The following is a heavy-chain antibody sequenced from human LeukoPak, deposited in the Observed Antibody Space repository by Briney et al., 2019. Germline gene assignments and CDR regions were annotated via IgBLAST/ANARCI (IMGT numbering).Heavy chain of an antibody. V-gene: IGHV3-74*01. J-gene: IGHJ4*02. Sequence: GGSLRLSCAASGFTFSDTWMHWVRQAPGEGLVWVSRIRSDGSDTRYAESVKGRFTISRDNAKNTLYLQMNSLRAKDTAVYYCARDRDNVAGTRGYFDYWGQGTLVTVSS. CDR2: IRSDGSDT. CDR1: GFTFSDTW. CDR3: ARDRDNVAGTRGYFDY. D-gene: IGHD6-19*01.